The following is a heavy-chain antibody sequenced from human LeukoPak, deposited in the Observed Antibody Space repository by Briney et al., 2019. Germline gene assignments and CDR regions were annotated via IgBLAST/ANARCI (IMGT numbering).Heavy chain of an antibody. J-gene: IGHJ4*02. CDR2: NFRAGNT. CDR3: ARVVTLGGNDY. V-gene: IGHV4-38-2*01. CDR1: GYSISSGYY. D-gene: IGHD4-23*01. Sequence: SETLSLTCAVSGYSISSGYYWGWIRPPPGKGLEWIGTNFRAGNTYYNPSLKSRVTISVDTSKNQFSLKLSSVTAADTATYYCARVVTLGGNDYWGQGTLVTVSS.